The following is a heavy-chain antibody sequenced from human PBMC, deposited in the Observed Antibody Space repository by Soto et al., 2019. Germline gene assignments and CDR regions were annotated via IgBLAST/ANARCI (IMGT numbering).Heavy chain of an antibody. CDR3: AKKGKHVEMATMLT. V-gene: IGHV3-23*01. D-gene: IGHD5-12*01. CDR2: ISGSGGST. J-gene: IGHJ5*02. Sequence: GGSLRLSCAASGFTFSSYAMSWVRQAPGKGLEWVSAISGSGGSTYYADSVKGRFTISRDNSKNTLYLQMNSLRAEDTAVYYCAKKGKHVEMATMLTWGQGTLVTVSS. CDR1: GFTFSSYA.